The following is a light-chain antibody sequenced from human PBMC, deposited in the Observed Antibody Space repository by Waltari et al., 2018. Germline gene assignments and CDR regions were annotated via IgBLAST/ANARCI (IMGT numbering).Light chain of an antibody. V-gene: IGLV2-8*01. J-gene: IGLJ2*01. CDR1: SSDLGSYTY. Sequence: QSALTQPPSASGSPGQTVIISCTGTSSDLGSYTYFPWYQQLPGRAPALIIYEVDRRPPGVPDRFSGSKSGNTASLTVSGLQTEDEGDYYCSSYAGSNKLIFGGVTKLTVL. CDR3: SSYAGSNKLI. CDR2: EVD.